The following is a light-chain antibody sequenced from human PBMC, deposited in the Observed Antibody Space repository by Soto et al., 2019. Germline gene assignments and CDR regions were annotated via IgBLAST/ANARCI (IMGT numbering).Light chain of an antibody. Sequence: DVVMTQSPLSLPVTPGEPASISCRSSQSLLHSDGYNHLDWFLQRQGQSPQVLIYLGSNRAPVVPDRFSGSGSGTDFTLKSSRVEAEDVGVYFCMQALQTPLTFGGGTKVEIK. CDR3: MQALQTPLT. CDR1: QSLLHSDGYNH. V-gene: IGKV2-28*01. CDR2: LGS. J-gene: IGKJ4*01.